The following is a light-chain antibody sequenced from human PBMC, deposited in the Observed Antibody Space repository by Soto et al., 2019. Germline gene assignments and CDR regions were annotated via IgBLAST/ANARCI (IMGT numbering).Light chain of an antibody. CDR1: SSHSSYA. J-gene: IGLJ2*01. CDR2: LNSDGSH. V-gene: IGLV4-69*01. CDR3: QTWVTGIQV. Sequence: QLVLTQSPSASASLGASVKLTCTLSSSHSSYAIAWHQQRPEKGPRYLMKLNSDGSHSKGDGIPDRFSGSSSGAERYLTIASLQSEDEADYYCQTWVTGIQVFGGGTKLTVL.